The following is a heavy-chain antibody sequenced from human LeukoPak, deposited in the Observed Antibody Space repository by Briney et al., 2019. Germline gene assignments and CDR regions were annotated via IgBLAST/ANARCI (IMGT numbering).Heavy chain of an antibody. J-gene: IGHJ4*02. Sequence: GGSLRLSCAASGFTFSSYGMHWVRQAPGKGLEWVAVIWYDGSNKYYADSVKGRFTISRDNSKNTLFLQMNSLRAEDTAVYDSSGYSYYFDYWGQGTLVTVSS. V-gene: IGHV3-33*01. CDR2: IWYDGSNK. CDR1: GFTFSSYG. CDR3: SGYSYYFDY. D-gene: IGHD3-22*01.